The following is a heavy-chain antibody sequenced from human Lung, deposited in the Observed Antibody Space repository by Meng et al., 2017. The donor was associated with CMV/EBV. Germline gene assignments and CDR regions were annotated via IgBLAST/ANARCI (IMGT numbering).Heavy chain of an antibody. D-gene: IGHD2-15*01. CDR3: ARGYCSGGSCPVFDP. CDR1: EYTFNSYD. Sequence: AEVKKPGASVKVACKASEYTFNSYDINWVRQATGQGLEWMGWMNPNSGNTGYAQKFQGRVTMTRNTSISTAYMELSSLRSEDTAVYYCARGYCSGGSCPVFDPWGQGTLVTVSS. V-gene: IGHV1-8*01. CDR2: MNPNSGNT. J-gene: IGHJ5*02.